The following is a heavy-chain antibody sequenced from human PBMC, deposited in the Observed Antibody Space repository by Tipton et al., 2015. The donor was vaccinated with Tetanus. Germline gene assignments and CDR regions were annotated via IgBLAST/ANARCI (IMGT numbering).Heavy chain of an antibody. Sequence: TLSLTCAVSGESFSGFYWHWIRQSPGKGLEWIGEINHSGSTTYSPSFKSRVTISVDTPKNQFSLKLTSLTVADTAVYYCARGGSYSYGPRGFDLWGRGTLVTVSS. CDR3: ARGGSYSYGPRGFDL. J-gene: IGHJ2*01. CDR2: INHSGST. V-gene: IGHV4-34*01. CDR1: GESFSGFY. D-gene: IGHD5-18*01.